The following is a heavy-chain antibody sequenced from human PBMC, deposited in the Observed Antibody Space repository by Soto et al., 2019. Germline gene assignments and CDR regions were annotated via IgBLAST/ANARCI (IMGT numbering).Heavy chain of an antibody. V-gene: IGHV4-31*03. CDR3: AGVSQSSGYYKIAY. CDR1: GGSISSGGYY. CDR2: MYYSGST. J-gene: IGHJ4*02. D-gene: IGHD3-22*01. Sequence: TSETLSLTCTVSGGSISSGGYYWNWIRQHPGKGLEWIGYMYYSGSTYYNPSLKSRVTISVDTSKNQFSLKLSSVTAADTAVYYCAGVSQSSGYYKIAYWGQGTLVTVSS.